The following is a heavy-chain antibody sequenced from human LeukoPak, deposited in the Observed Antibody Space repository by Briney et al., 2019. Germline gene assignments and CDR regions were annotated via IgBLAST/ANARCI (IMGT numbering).Heavy chain of an antibody. CDR1: GGSISNSF. Sequence: PSETLSLTCTVSGGSISNSFWTWIRQPPGKGLECVGYIYSSGSTYYNPSLKSRVTISVDTSKNRFSLKLSTVTAADTAVYYCARRPTGDPKFDYWGQGTLVTVSS. V-gene: IGHV4-59*08. CDR3: ARRPTGDPKFDY. CDR2: IYSSGST. D-gene: IGHD7-27*01. J-gene: IGHJ4*02.